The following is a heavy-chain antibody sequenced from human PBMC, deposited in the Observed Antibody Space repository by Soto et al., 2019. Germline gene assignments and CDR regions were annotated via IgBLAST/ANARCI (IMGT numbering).Heavy chain of an antibody. CDR1: GFTFSSYA. CDR2: ISGSGGST. D-gene: IGHD5-12*01. J-gene: IGHJ6*03. V-gene: IGHV3-23*01. Sequence: VQLLESGGGLVQPGGSLRLSCAASGFTFSSYAMSWVRQAPGKGLEWVSAISGSGGSTYYADSVKGRFTISRDNSKNTLYLQMNSLRAEDTAVYYCANEYSGYDGPYYYYYYMDVWGKGTTVTVSS. CDR3: ANEYSGYDGPYYYYYYMDV.